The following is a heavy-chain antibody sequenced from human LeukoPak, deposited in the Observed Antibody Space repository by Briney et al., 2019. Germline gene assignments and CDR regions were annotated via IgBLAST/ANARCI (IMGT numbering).Heavy chain of an antibody. D-gene: IGHD3-3*01. CDR3: ARGNTIFGVVISFDY. CDR1: GGSISSSSYY. CDR2: IYYSGST. V-gene: IGHV4-39*01. Sequence: KPSETLSLTCTVSGGSISSSSYYWGWIRQPPGKGLEWIGTIYYSGSTYYNPSLKSRVTISVDTSKNQFSLKLSSVTAADTAVYYCARGNTIFGVVISFDYWGQGTLVTVSS. J-gene: IGHJ4*02.